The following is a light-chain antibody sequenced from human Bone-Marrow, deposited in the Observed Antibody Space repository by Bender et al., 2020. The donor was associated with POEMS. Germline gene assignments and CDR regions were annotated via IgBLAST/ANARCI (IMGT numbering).Light chain of an antibody. V-gene: IGLV2-23*01. Sequence: QSALTQPASVSGSPGQSITISCTGSSSDIGSYSLVSWYQHHPDKVPKLIIFDDRKRPSGVSNRFSGSKSGDTASLTISGLQAEDEATYFCSSFLGYTNVVIFGGGTKLTVL. CDR1: SSDIGSYSL. J-gene: IGLJ2*01. CDR2: DDR. CDR3: SSFLGYTNVVI.